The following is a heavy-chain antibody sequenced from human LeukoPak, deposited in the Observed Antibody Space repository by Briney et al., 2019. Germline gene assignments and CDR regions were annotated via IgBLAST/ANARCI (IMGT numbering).Heavy chain of an antibody. CDR2: ICGSGGST. V-gene: IGHV3-23*01. D-gene: IGHD7-27*01. Sequence: GGSLRLSCAASGFTFSSYAMSWVRRAPGKGLEWVSAICGSGGSTYYADSVKGRFTISRDNSKNTLYLQMNSLRAEDAAVYYCAKVPTALTGEYYFDYWGQGTLVTVSS. CDR3: AKVPTALTGEYYFDY. J-gene: IGHJ4*02. CDR1: GFTFSSYA.